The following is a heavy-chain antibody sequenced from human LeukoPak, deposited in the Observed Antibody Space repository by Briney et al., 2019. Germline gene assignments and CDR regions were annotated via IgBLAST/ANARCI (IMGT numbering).Heavy chain of an antibody. D-gene: IGHD3-22*01. Sequence: GGSLRLSCAASGFTFSNYGMGWVRQAPGKGLEWVSVISSSGITYSADSVKGRFTISRDNSKNMVCLQMNSLRAEDTAVYYCARGGDSSGSIRSAFDIWGQGTMVTVSS. J-gene: IGHJ3*02. CDR3: ARGGDSSGSIRSAFDI. CDR2: ISSSGIT. V-gene: IGHV3-53*01. CDR1: GFTFSNYG.